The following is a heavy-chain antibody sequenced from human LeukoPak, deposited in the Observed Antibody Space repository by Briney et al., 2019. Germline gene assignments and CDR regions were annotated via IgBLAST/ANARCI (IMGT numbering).Heavy chain of an antibody. J-gene: IGHJ4*02. V-gene: IGHV4-61*02. CDR2: IYTSGST. CDR1: GGSISSGSYY. D-gene: IGHD1-1*01. Sequence: PSQTLSLTFTVSGGSISSGSYYWSWIRQPAGKGLEWIGRIYTSGSTNYNPSLKSRVTISVDTSKNQLSLKLSSVTAADTAVYYCARGTKTDFDYWGQGTLVTVSS. CDR3: ARGTKTDFDY.